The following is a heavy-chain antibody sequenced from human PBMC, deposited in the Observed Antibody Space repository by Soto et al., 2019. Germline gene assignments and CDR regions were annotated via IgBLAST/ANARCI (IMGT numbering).Heavy chain of an antibody. CDR1: GGTFSSYR. CDR2: IVPIYRTA. Sequence: GASVKFSCKASGGTFSSYRINWVRQAPGQGLEWVGGIVPIYRTADYAQKFQGRVTITADESARTSYMELRSPKSQDTAVYYCVRDSGAKLSSSWGQGTLVTVSS. V-gene: IGHV1-69*13. J-gene: IGHJ4*02. CDR3: VRDSGAKLSSS. D-gene: IGHD6-13*01.